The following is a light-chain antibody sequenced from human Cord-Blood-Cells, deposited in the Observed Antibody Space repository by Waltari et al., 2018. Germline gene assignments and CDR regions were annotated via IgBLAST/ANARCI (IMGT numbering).Light chain of an antibody. CDR1: SCTNVGTYV. V-gene: IGLV5-45*02. Sequence: QAVLTQPSSLSASPGASASLTSPLRSCTNVGTYVIYWYQQNPGNPPQYPLSYNSDSDEQQGPGVPRRFSGSKDASANAGIFLISGLQSEDEADYYCMIWHSSAWVFGGGTKLTVL. J-gene: IGLJ3*02. CDR3: MIWHSSAWV. CDR2: YNSDSDE.